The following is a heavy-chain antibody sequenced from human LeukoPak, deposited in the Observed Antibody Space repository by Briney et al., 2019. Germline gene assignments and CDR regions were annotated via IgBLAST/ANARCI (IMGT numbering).Heavy chain of an antibody. CDR3: AKDDYYDILTGHLGY. J-gene: IGHJ4*02. D-gene: IGHD3-9*01. CDR1: GFTFSSYW. Sequence: GGSLRLSCAASGFTFSSYWMSWVRQAPGKGLEWVANIKQDGSEKYYVDSVKGRFTISRDNAKNSLYLQMNSLRAEDTAVYYCAKDDYYDILTGHLGYWGQGTLVTVSS. CDR2: IKQDGSEK. V-gene: IGHV3-7*01.